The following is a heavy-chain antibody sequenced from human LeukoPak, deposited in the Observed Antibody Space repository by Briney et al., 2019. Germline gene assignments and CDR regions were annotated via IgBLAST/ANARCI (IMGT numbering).Heavy chain of an antibody. CDR3: ARDGYSYGDGTFDY. J-gene: IGHJ4*02. CDR2: INSDGSST. V-gene: IGHV3-74*01. D-gene: IGHD5-18*01. Sequence: GGSLRLSCAASGFTFSSYWMHSVRQAPGKGLVWVSRINSDGSSTSYADSVKGRFTISRDNAKNTLYLQMNSLRAEDTAVYYRARDGYSYGDGTFDYWGQGTLVTVSS. CDR1: GFTFSSYW.